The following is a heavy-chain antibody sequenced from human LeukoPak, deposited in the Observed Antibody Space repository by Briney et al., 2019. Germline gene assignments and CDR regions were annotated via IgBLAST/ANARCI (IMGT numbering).Heavy chain of an antibody. J-gene: IGHJ3*02. CDR2: IYYSGST. CDR3: ARGGGYAGYGDPSSDAFDI. Sequence: SETLSLTCTVSGGSISSYYWSWIRQPPGKGLEWIGYIYYSGSTNYNPSLKSRVTMSVDTSKNQFSLKLSSVTAADTAVYYCARGGGYAGYGDPSSDAFDIWGQGTMVTVSS. D-gene: IGHD4-17*01. CDR1: GGSISSYY. V-gene: IGHV4-59*12.